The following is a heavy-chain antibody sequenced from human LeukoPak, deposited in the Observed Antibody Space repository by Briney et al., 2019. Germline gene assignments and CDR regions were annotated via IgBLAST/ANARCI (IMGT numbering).Heavy chain of an antibody. CDR3: ARGPYCGGDCWAGAFDI. Sequence: PSETLSLTCTVSGGSISSSSYYWGWLRQPPGMGLEWIGSIYYSGSTYYNPSLKSRVTISVDTSKNQFSLKLSSVTAADTAVYYCARGPYCGGDCWAGAFDIWGQGTMVTVSS. J-gene: IGHJ3*02. CDR2: IYYSGST. V-gene: IGHV4-39*01. D-gene: IGHD2-21*02. CDR1: GGSISSSSYY.